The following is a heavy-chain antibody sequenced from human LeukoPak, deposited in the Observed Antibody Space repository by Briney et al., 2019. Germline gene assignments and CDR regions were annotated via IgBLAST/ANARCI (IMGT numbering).Heavy chain of an antibody. Sequence: GGSLRLSCAASGFTFSSYWMTWVRQAPGKGLEWVANIKQDGSEIHYVDSVKGRFTISRDNAKNSLYLQMNSLRAEDTAVYYCARDIRGYSYGEDYWGQGTLVTVSS. V-gene: IGHV3-7*01. CDR1: GFTFSSYW. CDR2: IKQDGSEI. CDR3: ARDIRGYSYGEDY. D-gene: IGHD5-18*01. J-gene: IGHJ4*02.